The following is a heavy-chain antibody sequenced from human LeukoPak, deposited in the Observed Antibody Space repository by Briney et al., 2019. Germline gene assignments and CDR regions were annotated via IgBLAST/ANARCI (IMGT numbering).Heavy chain of an antibody. D-gene: IGHD6-19*01. CDR3: ARGEIAVGGTHWLY. CDR2: INWNGVIT. CDR1: GFAFDDYA. Sequence: PGGSLRLSCAASGFAFDDYAMHWVRQAPGKGLEWVSDINWNGVITSYADSVKGRFTISRDNAKKSLYLQMNSLRAEDTALYYCARGEIAVGGTHWLYWGQGTLVTVSS. J-gene: IGHJ4*02. V-gene: IGHV3-20*04.